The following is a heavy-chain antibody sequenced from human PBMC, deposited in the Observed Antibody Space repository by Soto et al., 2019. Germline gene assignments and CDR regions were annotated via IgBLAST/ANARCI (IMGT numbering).Heavy chain of an antibody. J-gene: IGHJ3*01. CDR2: IYQRGST. V-gene: IGHV4-30-2*01. D-gene: IGHD2-2*01. CDR1: GGSLSSSAYS. Sequence: QMHLQESGSGLVKPSQTLSLTCAVSGGSLSSSAYSWSWIRQPPGKGLGRIVLIYQRGSTYYNPSIKGRATMSLDRPHYQFCRKLSSVTGADTAVYYCARGLLCYASDRFSFDDACDFWGKGRMVTVSS. CDR3: ARGLLCYASDRFSFDDACDF.